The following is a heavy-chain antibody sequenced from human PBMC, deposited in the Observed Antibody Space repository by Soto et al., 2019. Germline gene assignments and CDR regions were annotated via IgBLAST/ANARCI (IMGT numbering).Heavy chain of an antibody. CDR1: GGSISSGGYS. V-gene: IGHV4-30-2*01. J-gene: IGHJ4*02. CDR3: ARAIGWFGELLGGYYFDY. Sequence: PSENLSLTCAVSGGSISSGGYSWSWIRQPPGKGLEWIGYIYHSGSTYYNPSLKSRVTISVDRSKNQFSLKLSSVTAADTAVYYCARAIGWFGELLGGYYFDYWGQGTLVTVSS. D-gene: IGHD3-10*01. CDR2: IYHSGST.